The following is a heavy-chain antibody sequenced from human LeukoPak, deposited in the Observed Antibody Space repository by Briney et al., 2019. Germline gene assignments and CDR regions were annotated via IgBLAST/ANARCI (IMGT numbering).Heavy chain of an antibody. CDR1: GYTFTGYY. Sequence: ASVKVSCKASGYTFTGYYMHWVRQAPRQGLEWMGWINPNSGGTNYAQKFQGRVTMTRDTSISTAYMELSRLRSDDTAVYYCARATGYSSGWYNYWGQGTLVTVSS. J-gene: IGHJ4*02. V-gene: IGHV1-2*02. CDR3: ARATGYSSGWYNY. CDR2: INPNSGGT. D-gene: IGHD6-19*01.